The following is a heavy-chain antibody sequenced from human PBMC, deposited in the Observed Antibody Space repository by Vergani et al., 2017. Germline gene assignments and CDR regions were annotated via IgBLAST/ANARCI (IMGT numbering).Heavy chain of an antibody. J-gene: IGHJ6*02. CDR2: IYHSGST. V-gene: IGHV4-4*02. CDR1: GGSISSSNW. D-gene: IGHD3-10*01. Sequence: QVQLQESGPGLVKPSGTLSLTCAVSGGSISSSNWWSWVRQPPGKGLEWIGEIYHSGSTNYNPSLKSRVTISVDKSKNQFSLKLSSVTATDTAVYYCARDLRLKGSGSKYYGMDVWGQGTTVTVSS. CDR3: ARDLRLKGSGSKYYGMDV.